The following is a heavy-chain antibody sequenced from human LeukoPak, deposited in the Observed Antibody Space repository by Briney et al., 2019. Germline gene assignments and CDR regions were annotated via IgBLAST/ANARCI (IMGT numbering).Heavy chain of an antibody. J-gene: IGHJ6*03. Sequence: SETLSLTCTVSGGSISSYYWSWIRQPPGKGLERIGYIYYSGSTNYNPSLKSRVTISVDTSKNQFSLKLSSVTAADTAVYYCARVSGGHYYYYMDVWGKGTTVTVSS. D-gene: IGHD3-16*01. CDR2: IYYSGST. CDR3: ARVSGGHYYYYMDV. V-gene: IGHV4-59*01. CDR1: GGSISSYY.